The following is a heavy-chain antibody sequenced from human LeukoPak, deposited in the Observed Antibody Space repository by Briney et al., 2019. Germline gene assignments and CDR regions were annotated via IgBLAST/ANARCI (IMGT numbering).Heavy chain of an antibody. V-gene: IGHV4-30-2*01. CDR1: GGSISSGGYS. Sequence: SETLSLTCAVSGGSISSGGYSWSWIRQPPGKGLEWIGYIYHSGSTYYNPSLKSRVTISVDRSKNQFSLKLSSVTAADTAVYYCARDWVGGDSYWGQGTLVTVSS. D-gene: IGHD1-26*01. CDR2: IYHSGST. J-gene: IGHJ4*02. CDR3: ARDWVGGDSY.